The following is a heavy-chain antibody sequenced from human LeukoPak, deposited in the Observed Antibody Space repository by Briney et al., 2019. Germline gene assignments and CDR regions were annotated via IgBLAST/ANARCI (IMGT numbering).Heavy chain of an antibody. J-gene: IGHJ4*02. CDR3: ARDETD. Sequence: ASVKVSCKASGYTFTSYSISWVRQAPGQGLEWMGWINAGNGNTKYSQKFQGRVTISRDTSASTAYMEPSSLRSEDTAVYYCARDETDWGQGTLVTVSS. CDR1: GYTFTSYS. CDR2: INAGNGNT. V-gene: IGHV1-3*01.